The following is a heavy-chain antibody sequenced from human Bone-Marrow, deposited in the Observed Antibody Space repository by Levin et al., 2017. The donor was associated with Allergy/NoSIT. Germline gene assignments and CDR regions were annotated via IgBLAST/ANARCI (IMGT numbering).Heavy chain of an antibody. CDR3: AKDHGSGWSDLDF. D-gene: IGHD6-19*01. J-gene: IGHJ4*02. CDR1: GFTFTNYG. Sequence: GGSLRLSCAASGFTFTNYGMHWVRQAPGKGLEWLAVISFDGTYKYYADSVKGRFTISRDNSRNTLDLQMNSLRHEDTSLYYCAKDHGSGWSDLDFWGQGTLATVSS. CDR2: ISFDGTYK. V-gene: IGHV3-30*18.